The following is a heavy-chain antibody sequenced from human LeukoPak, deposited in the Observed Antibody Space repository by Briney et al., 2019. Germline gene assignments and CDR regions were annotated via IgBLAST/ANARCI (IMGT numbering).Heavy chain of an antibody. CDR1: GFTFSSYS. CDR2: ISSSSSYI. J-gene: IGHJ1*01. CDR3: APRTVDTAMVGYFQH. Sequence: GGSLRLSCAASGFTFSSYSMNWVRQAPGKGLEWVSSISSSSSYIYYADSVKGRFTISRDNAKNSLYLQMNSLRAEDTAVYYCAPRTVDTAMVGYFQHWGQGTLVTVSS. D-gene: IGHD5-18*01. V-gene: IGHV3-21*01.